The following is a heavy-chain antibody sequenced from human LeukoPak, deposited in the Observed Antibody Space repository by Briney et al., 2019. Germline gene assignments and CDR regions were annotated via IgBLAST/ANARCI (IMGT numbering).Heavy chain of an antibody. D-gene: IGHD3-10*01. Sequence: EASVKVSCKASGYNFIGFYIYWVRQAPGQGLEWMGWINPNTGATNSAQKFQGRVTLTRDTSITTAYMELSSLRSDDTATYYCARGDRVAFGSGSKHMDVWGKGTTVTISS. CDR2: INPNTGAT. J-gene: IGHJ6*03. CDR1: GYNFIGFY. V-gene: IGHV1-2*02. CDR3: ARGDRVAFGSGSKHMDV.